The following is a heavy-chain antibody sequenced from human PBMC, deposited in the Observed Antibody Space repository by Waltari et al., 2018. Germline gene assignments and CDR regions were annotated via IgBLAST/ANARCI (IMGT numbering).Heavy chain of an antibody. J-gene: IGHJ6*03. Sequence: QVQLVQSGDEVKKPGSSVKVSCKASGGTFSSDAISWVRQAPGQGLEWMGGIIPILGIANYAQKFKGRVTSPADESTSTASMELRRLGAEDTAVSDCARDRGGPNCSSTRCHREDYYYYMDVWGKGTTVTVSS. CDR2: IIPILGIA. CDR3: ARDRGGPNCSSTRCHREDYYYYMDV. V-gene: IGHV1-69*04. D-gene: IGHD2-2*01. CDR1: GGTFSSDA.